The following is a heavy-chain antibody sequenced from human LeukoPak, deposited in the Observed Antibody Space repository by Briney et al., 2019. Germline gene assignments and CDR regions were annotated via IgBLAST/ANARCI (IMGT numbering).Heavy chain of an antibody. CDR1: GFTFSSYW. Sequence: GGSLRLSCAASGFTFSSYWMSWVRQAPGKGLEWVANIKQDGSEKYYVDSVKGRLTISRDNAKNSLYLQMNSLRAEDTAVYYCARAFYYDSSGYYGYDYWGQGTLVTVSS. CDR3: ARAFYYDSSGYYGYDY. V-gene: IGHV3-7*01. D-gene: IGHD3-22*01. CDR2: IKQDGSEK. J-gene: IGHJ4*02.